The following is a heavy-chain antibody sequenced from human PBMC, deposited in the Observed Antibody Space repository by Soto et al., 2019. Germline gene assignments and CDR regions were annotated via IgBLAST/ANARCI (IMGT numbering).Heavy chain of an antibody. D-gene: IGHD2-8*01. Sequence: QVQLVESGGGVVQPGRSLKLSCVASEFTHGSFMHWVRQAPGKGLEWVALIRYDGYDIKYVDSVKGRFTISRDNSKNTLYLQMNSLRAEDTAVYYCIRESKLYDGDPSSAFNIWGQGTVVTVSS. V-gene: IGHV3-33*01. CDR3: IRESKLYDGDPSSAFNI. CDR1: EFTHGSF. CDR2: IRYDGYDI. J-gene: IGHJ3*02.